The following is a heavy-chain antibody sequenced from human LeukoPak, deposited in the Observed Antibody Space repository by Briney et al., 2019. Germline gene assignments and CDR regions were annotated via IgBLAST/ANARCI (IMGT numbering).Heavy chain of an antibody. J-gene: IGHJ5*02. Sequence: GGSLRLSCAASGFTFSSYAMSWVRQAPGKGVEGVSGISGSGGSTYYADSVKGRFTIYRDNSKNTLYLQMASLRAEDTAVYYCAKSRWTYYDCGESWGQGTLVTVSS. CDR3: AKSRWTYYDCGES. CDR1: GFTFSSYA. D-gene: IGHD3-22*01. CDR2: ISGSGGST. V-gene: IGHV3-23*01.